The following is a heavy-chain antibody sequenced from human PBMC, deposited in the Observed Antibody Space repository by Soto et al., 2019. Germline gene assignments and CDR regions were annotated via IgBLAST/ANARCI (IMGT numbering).Heavy chain of an antibody. CDR2: ISSTSRHT. Sequence: LRLSCAASGFTFSDYYVTWIRQAPGKGLEWLSYISSTSRHTDYADSVKGRFTISRDNANNSLYLQMNSLRVDDTAVYFCARAASAAGSRYFDYWGQGALVTV. J-gene: IGHJ4*02. V-gene: IGHV3-11*06. CDR3: ARAASAAGSRYFDY. D-gene: IGHD6-13*01. CDR1: GFTFSDYY.